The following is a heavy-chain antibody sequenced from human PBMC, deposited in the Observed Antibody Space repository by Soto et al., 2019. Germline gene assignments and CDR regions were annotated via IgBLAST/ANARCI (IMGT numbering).Heavy chain of an antibody. Sequence: PSETLSLTCTFSGVSISSGGYYWSWIRQHPGKGLEWIGYIYYSGSTYYNPSLKSRVTISVDTSKNQFSLKLSSVTAADTAVYYCALRLGDPGRLYFDYWGQGTLVTVSS. CDR3: ALRLGDPGRLYFDY. J-gene: IGHJ4*02. D-gene: IGHD3-16*01. V-gene: IGHV4-31*03. CDR1: GVSISSGGYY. CDR2: IYYSGST.